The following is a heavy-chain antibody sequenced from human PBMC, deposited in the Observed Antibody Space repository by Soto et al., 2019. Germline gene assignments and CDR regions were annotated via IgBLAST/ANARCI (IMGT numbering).Heavy chain of an antibody. V-gene: IGHV4-31*03. CDR2: ISYGGTT. D-gene: IGHD6-6*01. CDR1: GGSMNSGGYC. CDR3: SRGILV. Sequence: QVQLQESGPGLVKPSQTLSLTCTVSGGSMNSGGYCWNWIRQHPGEGLEWIGCISYGGTTSYNPSLKSRLTISGDPSKNQFSLMLNSVTAADTAVYYCSRGILVWGQGTLITVSS. J-gene: IGHJ4*02.